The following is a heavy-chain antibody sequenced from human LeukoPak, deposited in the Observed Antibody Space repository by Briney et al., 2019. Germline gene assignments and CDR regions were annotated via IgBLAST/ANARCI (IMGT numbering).Heavy chain of an antibody. V-gene: IGHV3-15*01. J-gene: IGHJ4*02. CDR3: ATARLLWFGELLGNDY. CDR2: IKSKTDGGTT. CDR1: GFTFGNAW. D-gene: IGHD3-10*01. Sequence: GGSLRLSCAASGFTFGNAWMSWVRQAPGKGLEWVGRIKSKTDGGTTDYTAPVKGRFTISRDDSKNTLYLQMNSLKTEDAAVYYCATARLLWFGELLGNDYWGQGTLVTVSS.